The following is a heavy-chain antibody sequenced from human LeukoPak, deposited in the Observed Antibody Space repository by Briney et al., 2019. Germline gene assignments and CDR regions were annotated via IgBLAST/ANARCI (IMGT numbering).Heavy chain of an antibody. CDR1: GGSISSGGYY. J-gene: IGHJ6*02. V-gene: IGHV4-31*03. Sequence: SETLSLTCTVSGGSISSGGYYWSWIRQHPGKGLEWIGYIYYSGSTYYNPSLKSRVTISVDTSKNQFSLKLSSVTAADTAVYYCARDHLYYYDSNGHGTYYYYGMDVWGQGTTVTVSS. CDR3: ARDHLYYYDSNGHGTYYYYGMDV. CDR2: IYYSGST. D-gene: IGHD3-22*01.